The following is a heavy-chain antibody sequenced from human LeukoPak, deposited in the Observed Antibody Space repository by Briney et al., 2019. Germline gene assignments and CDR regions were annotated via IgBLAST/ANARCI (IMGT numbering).Heavy chain of an antibody. J-gene: IGHJ4*02. D-gene: IGHD1-7*01. CDR1: GASMSSGNYH. CDR2: IHNGGNT. Sequence: PSETLSLTCTVSGASMSSGNYHWGWIRQPPGTGLEWIGAIHNGGNTDYNPSLESRVTISEDKSKNQFSLKLTSVTAADTAVYYCARALSFQKTSTGTFFDSWGQGTLVTVSS. V-gene: IGHV4-39*07. CDR3: ARALSFQKTSTGTFFDS.